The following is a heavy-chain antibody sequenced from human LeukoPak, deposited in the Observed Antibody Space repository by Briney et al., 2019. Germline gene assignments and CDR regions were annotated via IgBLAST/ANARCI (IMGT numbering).Heavy chain of an antibody. J-gene: IGHJ6*03. CDR1: GFTFSSYG. Sequence: PGGSLRLSCAASGFTFSSYGMHWVRQAPGKGLEWVAVISYDGSNKYYADSVKGRFTISRDNAKDSLYLHMNSLKTEDTALYYCAKDNGPLWFGDDYYYYYMDVWGEGTTVTISS. CDR3: AKDNGPLWFGDDYYYYYMDV. V-gene: IGHV3-30*18. D-gene: IGHD3-10*01. CDR2: ISYDGSNK.